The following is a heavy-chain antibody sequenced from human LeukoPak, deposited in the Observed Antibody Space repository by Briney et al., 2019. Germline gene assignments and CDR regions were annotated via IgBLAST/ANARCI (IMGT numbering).Heavy chain of an antibody. Sequence: GGSLRLSCAASGFTFNRHEMYWVRQAPGKGLEWVVFISHNGDREYYADSVEGRFTISRDNSQNTLYLQMNNLRVEDSAMYYCARDLTDRYCIDYWGQGTLVIVSS. D-gene: IGHD3-16*02. CDR2: ISHNGDRE. J-gene: IGHJ4*02. CDR1: GFTFNRHE. CDR3: ARDLTDRYCIDY. V-gene: IGHV3-30-3*01.